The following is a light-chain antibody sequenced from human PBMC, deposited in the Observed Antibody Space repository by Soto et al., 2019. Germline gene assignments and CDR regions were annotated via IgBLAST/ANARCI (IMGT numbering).Light chain of an antibody. CDR3: QVCDTSSDPPKWV. CDR1: NIGSKS. V-gene: IGLV3-21*02. J-gene: IGLJ3*02. CDR2: DDS. Sequence: SYELTQPPSVSVAPGQTARLTWGGNNIGSKSVHWYQQKPGQAPVLVVFDDSDRPSGIPERFSGSNSGNMATLTITRVEAGDEADFYCQVCDTSSDPPKWVFGGGTKLTVL.